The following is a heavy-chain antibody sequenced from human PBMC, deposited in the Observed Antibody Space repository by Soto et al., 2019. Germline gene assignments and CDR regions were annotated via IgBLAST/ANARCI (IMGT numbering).Heavy chain of an antibody. D-gene: IGHD2-8*01. CDR3: ASRYASAFYI. J-gene: IGHJ3*02. CDR2: IYYSGST. CDR1: GGSISSDD. Sequence: QVQLQEPGPGLVKPSETLSLTCTVSGGSISSDDWSWIRQPPGKGLEWVWYIYYSGSTNYNPSLKRRVTISVDTYKSQFTLMLSSVTDADTAVYYCASRYASAFYIWGQGTTVTVCS. V-gene: IGHV4-59*01.